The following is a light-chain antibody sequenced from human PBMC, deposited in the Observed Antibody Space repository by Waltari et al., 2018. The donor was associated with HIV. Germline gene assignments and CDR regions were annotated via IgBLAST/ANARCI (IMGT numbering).Light chain of an antibody. V-gene: IGLV1-40*01. CDR2: GNK. Sequence: QSMLTQPPSVSGAPGQRVTISCTGSSSTIGADYDVHWYQQITGTAPKLLISGNKNRPSGVPDRFSASKSGSSASLTISGLQAEDEADYFCQSYDISLSASVVFGGGTRLTVL. J-gene: IGLJ2*01. CDR1: SSTIGADYD. CDR3: QSYDISLSASVV.